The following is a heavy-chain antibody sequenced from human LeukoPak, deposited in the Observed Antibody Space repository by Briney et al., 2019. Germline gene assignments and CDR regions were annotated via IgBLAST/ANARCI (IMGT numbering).Heavy chain of an antibody. CDR1: GGTVSSYA. CDR2: IIPIFGTA. CDR3: AREDRDIVATITGPEHYYYYGMDV. V-gene: IGHV1-69*13. J-gene: IGHJ6*02. D-gene: IGHD5-12*01. Sequence: ASVKVSCKASGGTVSSYAISWGRQAPGQGREWLGGIIPIFGTANYVQKFQGRVTITADESTSTAYMELSSLRSEDTAVYYCAREDRDIVATITGPEHYYYYGMDVWGQGTTVTVS.